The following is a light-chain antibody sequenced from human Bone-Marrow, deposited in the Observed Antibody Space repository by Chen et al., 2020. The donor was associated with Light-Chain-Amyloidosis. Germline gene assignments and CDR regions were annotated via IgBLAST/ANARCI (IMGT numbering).Light chain of an antibody. CDR1: SSNIGNND. CDR2: DNN. CDR3: GTWDSSLSAVV. J-gene: IGLJ2*01. V-gene: IGLV1-51*01. Sequence: QSLLTPPPSVSAAPGQKVAISFSGSSSNIGNNDVSWYQQLPGTAPKLLIYDNNKRPSGIPDRFSGSKSGTSATLGITGLQTGDEADYYCGTWDSSLSAVVFGGGTKLTVL.